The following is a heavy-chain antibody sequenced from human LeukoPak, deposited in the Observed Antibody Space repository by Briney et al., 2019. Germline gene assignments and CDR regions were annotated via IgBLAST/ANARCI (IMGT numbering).Heavy chain of an antibody. J-gene: IGHJ4*02. D-gene: IGHD3-16*01. CDR2: MNPNSGNT. Sequence: ASVKVSCKASGYTFTSYDINWVRQATGQGLEWMGWMNPNSGNTGYAQKFQGRVTITRNTSISTAYMELSGLRSEDTAVYYCAREIRGGTAGDYWGQGTLVTVSS. CDR1: GYTFTSYD. CDR3: AREIRGGTAGDY. V-gene: IGHV1-8*03.